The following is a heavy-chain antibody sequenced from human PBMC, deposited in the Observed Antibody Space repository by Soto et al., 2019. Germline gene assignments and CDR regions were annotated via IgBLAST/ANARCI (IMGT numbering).Heavy chain of an antibody. J-gene: IGHJ4*02. Sequence: QVQLVQSGAEVKKPGASVKVSCKASGYTFTSYAMHWVRQAPGQRLEWMGWINAGNGNTKYSQKFQGRVTITRDTSASTADMELSSLRSEDTAVYSCARDLQADYWGQGTLVTVSS. CDR1: GYTFTSYA. CDR3: ARDLQADY. CDR2: INAGNGNT. V-gene: IGHV1-3*01.